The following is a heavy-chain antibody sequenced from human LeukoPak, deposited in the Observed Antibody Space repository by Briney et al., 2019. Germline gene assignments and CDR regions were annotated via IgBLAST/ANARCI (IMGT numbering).Heavy chain of an antibody. CDR1: GGSFSGYC. CDR2: INHSGST. D-gene: IGHD3-10*01. Sequence: SETLSLTCAVYGGSFSGYCWNWIRQPPGKGPEWIGEINHSGSTNYNPSLKSRVTISVDTSKNQFSLELSSVTAADTAVYYCARGVTPGAWFDYWGQGTLVTVSS. CDR3: ARGVTPGAWFDY. V-gene: IGHV4-34*01. J-gene: IGHJ4*02.